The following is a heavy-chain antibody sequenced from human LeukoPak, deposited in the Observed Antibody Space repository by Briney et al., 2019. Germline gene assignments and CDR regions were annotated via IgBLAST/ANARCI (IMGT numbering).Heavy chain of an antibody. CDR1: GFTFSRYW. CDR3: ARAVAAAGNGYYYYYMDV. V-gene: IGHV3-7*01. CDR2: IKQDGSEK. Sequence: GGSLRLSCEASGFTFSRYWMSWVRQAPGKGLEWVANIKQDGSEKYYVDSVKGRFTISRDNAKNSLYLQMNSLRAEDTAVYYCARAVAAAGNGYYYYYMDVWGKGTTVTVSS. J-gene: IGHJ6*03. D-gene: IGHD6-13*01.